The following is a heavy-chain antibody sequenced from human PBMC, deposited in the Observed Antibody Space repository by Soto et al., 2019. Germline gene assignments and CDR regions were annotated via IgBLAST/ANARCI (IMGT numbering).Heavy chain of an antibody. CDR1: GFTFSYYW. J-gene: IGHJ3*01. V-gene: IGHV3-74*03. Sequence: EVQLVESGRGLVQPGASLRLSCAASGFTFSYYWMHWVRQTPGKGLLWVSHIHNDGSRTTYADSVKGRFTISRDNARNTVYLQMNSLRDDDTAVYYCARGDRGAFDLWGQGTAVTVSS. CDR2: IHNDGSRT. D-gene: IGHD1-26*01. CDR3: ARGDRGAFDL.